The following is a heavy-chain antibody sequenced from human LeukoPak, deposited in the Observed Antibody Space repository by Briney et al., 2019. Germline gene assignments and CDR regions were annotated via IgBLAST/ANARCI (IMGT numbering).Heavy chain of an antibody. CDR2: ISGGAGNT. V-gene: IGHV3-23*01. CDR3: AKDEWPRYYYDSSGYFPYYGMDV. Sequence: SGGSLRLSCTASGFTFSTYAMSWVRQAPGKGLECVSTISGGAGNTYYADSVKGRFTISRDNSKNTLYLQMNSLRAEDTAVYYCAKDEWPRYYYDSSGYFPYYGMDVWGQGTTVTVSS. CDR1: GFTFSTYA. J-gene: IGHJ6*02. D-gene: IGHD3-22*01.